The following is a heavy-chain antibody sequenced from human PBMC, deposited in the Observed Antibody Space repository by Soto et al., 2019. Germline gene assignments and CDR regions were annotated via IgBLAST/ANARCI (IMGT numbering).Heavy chain of an antibody. Sequence: QVQLVESGGGVVQPGRSLRLSCAASGFTFSSYAMHWVRQAPGKGLEWVAVISYDGSNKYYADSVKGRFTISRDNSKNTPYLQMNSLRAECTAVYYCARDRSPADYGDLFDYWGQGTLVTVSS. V-gene: IGHV3-30-3*01. J-gene: IGHJ4*02. D-gene: IGHD4-17*01. CDR1: GFTFSSYA. CDR2: ISYDGSNK. CDR3: ARDRSPADYGDLFDY.